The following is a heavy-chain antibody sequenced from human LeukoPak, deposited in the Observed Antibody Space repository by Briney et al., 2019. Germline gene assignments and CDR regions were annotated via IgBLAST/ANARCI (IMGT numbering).Heavy chain of an antibody. D-gene: IGHD4-17*01. CDR2: IYPNSGGT. V-gene: IGHV1-2*02. J-gene: IGHJ4*02. CDR1: GYTFTSYG. CDR3: ARASRPTVTIDPYYFDY. Sequence: ASVKVSCKASGYTFTSYGISWVRQAPGQGLEWMGWIYPNSGGTNYPQKFQGRVTMTRDTSISTAYMELSRLRSDDTAVYYCARASRPTVTIDPYYFDYWGQGTLVTVSS.